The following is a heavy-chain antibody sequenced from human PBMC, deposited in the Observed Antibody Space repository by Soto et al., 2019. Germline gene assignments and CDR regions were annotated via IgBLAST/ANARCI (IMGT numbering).Heavy chain of an antibody. Sequence: QVQLQESGPGLVKPSETLSLTCTVSGGSISSYYWSWIRQPPGKGLEWIGYIYYSGSTNYNPSLKSRVTISVDTAKNQFSRKLSSVTAADTAVYYCARDYPPDYSNYVGAFDIWGQGTMVTVSS. CDR1: GGSISSYY. CDR3: ARDYPPDYSNYVGAFDI. J-gene: IGHJ3*02. V-gene: IGHV4-59*01. CDR2: IYYSGST. D-gene: IGHD4-4*01.